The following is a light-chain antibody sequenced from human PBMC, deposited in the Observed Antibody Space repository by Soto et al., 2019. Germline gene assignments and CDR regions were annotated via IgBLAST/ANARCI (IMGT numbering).Light chain of an antibody. J-gene: IGKJ1*01. CDR3: QQYSNYWT. CDR2: AAS. Sequence: DIQMTQSPSTLSASVGDSVAITCRASQSISTYLAWYQQKPGKAPKLLIYAASSLQSGVPSRFSGSGSGTDFTLTISSLQPEDFATYYCQQYSNYWTFGQGTKVDIK. CDR1: QSISTY. V-gene: IGKV1-5*01.